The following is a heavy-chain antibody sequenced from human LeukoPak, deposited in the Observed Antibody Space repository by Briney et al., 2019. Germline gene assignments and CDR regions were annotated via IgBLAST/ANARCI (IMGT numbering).Heavy chain of an antibody. J-gene: IGHJ4*02. D-gene: IGHD3-22*01. CDR1: GGSISTYY. Sequence: PSETLSLTCTVSGGSISTYYWNWIRQPPGKGLEWIGYVYYSGSTNYNPSLKSRVTISVDTSKNQFSLNLTSVTAADTAVYYCARSIYYYDDFDYWSQGTLVTVSS. V-gene: IGHV4-59*08. CDR3: ARSIYYYDDFDY. CDR2: VYYSGST.